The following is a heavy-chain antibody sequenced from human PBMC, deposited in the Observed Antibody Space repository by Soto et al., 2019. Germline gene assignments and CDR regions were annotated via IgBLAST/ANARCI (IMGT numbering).Heavy chain of an antibody. Sequence: PSETLSLTCTVSGGSVRSGNYYWTWIRQPPGKGLEWIGFVYYSGSTNYNPSLKSRVTISVDTSKNQFSLKLSSVTAADTAVYYCARGTAYYDSSLLVDPWGQGTLVTVPQ. J-gene: IGHJ5*02. CDR3: ARGTAYYDSSLLVDP. V-gene: IGHV4-61*01. CDR2: VYYSGST. D-gene: IGHD3-22*01. CDR1: GGSVRSGNYY.